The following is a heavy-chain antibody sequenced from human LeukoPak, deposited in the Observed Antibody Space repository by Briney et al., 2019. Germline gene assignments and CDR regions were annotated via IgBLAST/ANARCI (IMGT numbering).Heavy chain of an antibody. CDR1: GFTFNTNA. Sequence: GGSLRLSCAASGFTFNTNAMSWVRQAPAKGLEWVSAINRGSGGTYSADSVKGRVNISRDNSKSTLYLQMGNLRAEDTAVYYCAKCGNSGCHLIDYWGQGTLVTVSS. CDR3: AKCGNSGCHLIDY. J-gene: IGHJ4*02. CDR2: INRGSGGT. D-gene: IGHD5-12*01. V-gene: IGHV3-23*01.